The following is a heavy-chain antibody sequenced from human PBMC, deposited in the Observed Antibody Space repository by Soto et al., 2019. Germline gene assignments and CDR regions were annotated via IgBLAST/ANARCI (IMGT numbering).Heavy chain of an antibody. CDR2: ISGSGTI. CDR3: AKSTGGTANGMDV. V-gene: IGHV3-9*01. CDR1: GFTFSSYA. Sequence: SCAASGFTFSSYAMSWVRQAPGKGLEWVSAISGSGTIGYADSVKGRFTISRDNAKNSLYLQMSSLRAEDTALYYCAKSTGGTANGMDVWGQGTTVTVSS. D-gene: IGHD2-8*02. J-gene: IGHJ6*02.